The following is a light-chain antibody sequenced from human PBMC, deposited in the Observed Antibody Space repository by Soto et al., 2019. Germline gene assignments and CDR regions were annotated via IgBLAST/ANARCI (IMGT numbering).Light chain of an antibody. CDR1: QNIRNY. J-gene: IGKJ1*01. Sequence: DIQMTESPSSLSASFLDRVTITCRASQNIRNYLAWYQQKAGKAPKLLIYAASSLQSGVPSRFSGSGSGTEFTLTISSLQPDDFATYYCQHYNSYSEAFGQGAKVDI. CDR3: QHYNSYSEA. V-gene: IGKV1-5*01. CDR2: AAS.